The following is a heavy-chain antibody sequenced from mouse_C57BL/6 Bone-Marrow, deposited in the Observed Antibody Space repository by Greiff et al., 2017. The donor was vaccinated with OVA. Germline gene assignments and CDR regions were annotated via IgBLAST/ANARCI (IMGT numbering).Heavy chain of an antibody. CDR2: ISSGGSYT. CDR3: ARRGYHGDYAMDY. J-gene: IGHJ4*01. CDR1: GFTFSSYG. Sequence: EVHLVESGGDLVKPGGSLKLSCAASGFTFSSYGMSWVRQTPDNRLEWVATISSGGSYTYYPDRVKGRFTISRDNAKNTLYLQMSSLKSEDTAMYYCARRGYHGDYAMDYWGQGTSVTVSS. D-gene: IGHD2-2*01. V-gene: IGHV5-6*01.